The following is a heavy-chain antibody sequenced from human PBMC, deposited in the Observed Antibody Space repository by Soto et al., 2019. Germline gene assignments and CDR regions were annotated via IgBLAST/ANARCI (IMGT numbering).Heavy chain of an antibody. CDR2: INPDNGNT. CDR3: GRAIIPDRPRADVAFVV. CDR1: GFSFSDNL. Sequence: QVQLVQSGAEVRKPGASVNISCRASGFSFSDNLINWVRQAPGQSLEWMGWINPDNGNTRYSQTFQGRVTISRHSSASIAYLDVSHPTSEDTGFYFCGRAIIPDRPRADVAFVVLGQGKMVTVSS. J-gene: IGHJ3*01. D-gene: IGHD2-21*01. V-gene: IGHV1-3*01.